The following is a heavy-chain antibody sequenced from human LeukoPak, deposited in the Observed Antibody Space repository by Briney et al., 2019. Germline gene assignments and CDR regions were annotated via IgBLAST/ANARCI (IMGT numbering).Heavy chain of an antibody. D-gene: IGHD4-11*01. V-gene: IGHV3-48*04. CDR3: AKYKSPIDDHSNFDY. Sequence: GGSLRLSCAASGFTFSGHNMNWVRQAPGKGLEWISFVSISNGTIYYADSVNGRFRISRDNAKSSLDLEMNSLRAEDTAVYYCAKYKSPIDDHSNFDYWGQGTLVTVSS. J-gene: IGHJ4*02. CDR2: VSISNGTI. CDR1: GFTFSGHN.